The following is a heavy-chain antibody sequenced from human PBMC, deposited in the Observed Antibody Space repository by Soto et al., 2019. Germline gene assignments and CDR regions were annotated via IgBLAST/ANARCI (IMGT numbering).Heavy chain of an antibody. D-gene: IGHD3-3*01. J-gene: IGHJ4*02. CDR1: GFSLTTSGVG. CDR3: AHRVLRTVFGLVTTTAIYFDY. CDR2: IYWDDDK. Sequence: QITLNESGPTVVRPTETLTLTCRFSGFSLTTSGVGVGWIRQSPGKAPEWRALIYWDDDKRYSASLKSRLTITQDTSKNQVVLTVSDLDPTDTATYYCAHRVLRTVFGLVTTTAIYFDYWGQGTPVAVSS. V-gene: IGHV2-5*02.